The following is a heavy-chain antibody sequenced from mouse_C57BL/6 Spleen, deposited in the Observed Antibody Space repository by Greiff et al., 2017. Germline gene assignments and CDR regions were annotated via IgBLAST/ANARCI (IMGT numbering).Heavy chain of an antibody. Sequence: EVKLMASGGGLVKPGGSLKLSCAASGFTFSDSGLHWVRQAPEKGLEWVAYISSGSSTIYYADTVKGRFTISRDNAKNTLFLQMTSLRSEDTAMYYCARQAPYAMDYWGQGTSVTVSS. V-gene: IGHV5-17*01. D-gene: IGHD3-2*02. CDR2: ISSGSSTI. CDR3: ARQAPYAMDY. CDR1: GFTFSDSG. J-gene: IGHJ4*01.